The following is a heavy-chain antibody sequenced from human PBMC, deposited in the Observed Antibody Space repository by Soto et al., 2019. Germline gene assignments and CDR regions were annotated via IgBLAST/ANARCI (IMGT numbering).Heavy chain of an antibody. D-gene: IGHD2-2*01. V-gene: IGHV3-74*01. Sequence: GGSLRLSCAASGFTLSNYWMHWSRQAPGKGLVWVSRISSDGSSTNYADSVKGRFTISRDNAKNTLHLQMNSLRAEDTAVYYCARVPYCSSSSCYSYFYICGQGTLVIVSS. CDR2: ISSDGSST. CDR1: GFTLSNYW. CDR3: ARVPYCSSSSCYSYFYI. J-gene: IGHJ4*02.